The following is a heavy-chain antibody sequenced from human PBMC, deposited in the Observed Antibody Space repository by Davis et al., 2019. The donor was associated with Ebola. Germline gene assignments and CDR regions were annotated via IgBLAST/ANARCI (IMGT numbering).Heavy chain of an antibody. CDR2: ISYDGSNK. V-gene: IGHV3-30-3*01. CDR3: ARDLAAAGHNDDY. J-gene: IGHJ4*02. Sequence: GESLKISCAASGFTFSSYAMHWVRQAPGKGLEWVAVISYDGSNKYYADSVKGRFTISRDNSKNTLYLQMNSLRAEDTAVYYCARDLAAAGHNDDYWGQGTLVTVSS. CDR1: GFTFSSYA. D-gene: IGHD6-13*01.